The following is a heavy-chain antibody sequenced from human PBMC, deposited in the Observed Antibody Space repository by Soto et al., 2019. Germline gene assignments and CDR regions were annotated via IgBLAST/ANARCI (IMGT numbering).Heavy chain of an antibody. V-gene: IGHV2-70*11. J-gene: IGHJ6*02. D-gene: IGHD1-26*01. Sequence: SGPTLVNPTQTLTLTCTFSGFSLSISGMCVSWIRQPPGKALEWLARIDWDDDKYYSTSLKTRLSISKDTSENEVVLTMTNVGPVDTGTYYCARAQTSGNYFNDHYYGMDVWGQGTTVTVSS. CDR3: ARAQTSGNYFNDHYYGMDV. CDR2: IDWDDDK. CDR1: GFSLSISGMC.